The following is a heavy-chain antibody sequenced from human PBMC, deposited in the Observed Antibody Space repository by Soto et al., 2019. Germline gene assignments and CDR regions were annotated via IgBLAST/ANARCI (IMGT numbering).Heavy chain of an antibody. CDR2: ISDSGDRT. Sequence: VGSLRLSCASSGFTLSMSAVNWVRQAPGKGLELVSYISDSGDRTYYADSVKGRFTISRDRSKNTVSLQMDSLRAEDTAVYYCAKDRGIIVKAGDAFDVWGQGTKVTVSS. V-gene: IGHV3-23*01. CDR3: AKDRGIIVKAGDAFDV. J-gene: IGHJ3*01. CDR1: GFTLSMSA. D-gene: IGHD3-16*02.